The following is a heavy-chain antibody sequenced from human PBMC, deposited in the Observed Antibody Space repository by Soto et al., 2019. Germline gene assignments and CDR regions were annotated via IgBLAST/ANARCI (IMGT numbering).Heavy chain of an antibody. Sequence: QLQLQESGPGLVKPSETLSLTCTVSGGSISSSSYYWGWIRQPPGKGLEWSGSIYYSGSTYYNPSLRGRDTISVDTSKNQFSLQLSSVTGADTAVYYCARDYDSSGDYWGQGNLVTVSS. CDR2: IYYSGST. CDR3: ARDYDSSGDY. J-gene: IGHJ4*02. CDR1: GGSISSSSYY. D-gene: IGHD3-22*01. V-gene: IGHV4-39*01.